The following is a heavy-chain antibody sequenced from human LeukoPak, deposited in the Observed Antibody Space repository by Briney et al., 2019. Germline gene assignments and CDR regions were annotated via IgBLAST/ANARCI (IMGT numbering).Heavy chain of an antibody. D-gene: IGHD2-15*01. CDR3: APRSPGYCSGGSCYGPFDY. CDR1: GFTFSSYG. J-gene: IGHJ4*02. Sequence: PGGSLRLSCAASGFTFSSYGMHWVRQAPGKGLEWVAFIRYDGSNKYYADSVKGRFTISRDNSKNTLYLQMNSLRAEDTAVYYCAPRSPGYCSGGSCYGPFDYWGQGTLVTVSS. V-gene: IGHV3-30*02. CDR2: IRYDGSNK.